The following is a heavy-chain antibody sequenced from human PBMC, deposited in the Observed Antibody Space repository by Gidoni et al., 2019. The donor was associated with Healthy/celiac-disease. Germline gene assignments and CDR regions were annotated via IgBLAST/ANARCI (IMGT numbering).Heavy chain of an antibody. CDR2: IYYSGST. J-gene: IGHJ4*02. Sequence: QVQLQESGPGLVKPSQNLSLTCTVSGGPIRSGGYYWSWIRQPPGKGLEWIGYIYYSGSTYYNPSRKSRVTISVDTSKNQFSLKLSSVTAADTAVYYCASTLDPQNSDFDYWGQGTLVTVSS. V-gene: IGHV4-31*03. D-gene: IGHD3-10*01. CDR3: ASTLDPQNSDFDY. CDR1: GGPIRSGGYY.